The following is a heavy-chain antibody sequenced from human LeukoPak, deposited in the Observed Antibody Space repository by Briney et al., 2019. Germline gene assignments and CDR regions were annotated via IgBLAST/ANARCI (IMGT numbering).Heavy chain of an antibody. J-gene: IGHJ6*03. CDR1: GGSLSGYY. CDR2: INPSGST. CDR3: ARGRQEISMIVVVMTAVSYYLDV. V-gene: IGHV4-34*01. D-gene: IGHD3-22*01. Sequence: SETLSLTCAVYGGSLSGYYWTWIRQSPGKGLEWIGEINPSGSTYYSPSLKSRLTISRDTSKNQFSLRLSSVTAADTAVYYCARGRQEISMIVVVMTAVSYYLDVWGKGTTVTVS.